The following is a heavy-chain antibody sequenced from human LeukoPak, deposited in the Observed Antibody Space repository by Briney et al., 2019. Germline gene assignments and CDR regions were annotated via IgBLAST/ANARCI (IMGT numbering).Heavy chain of an antibody. CDR3: ARWLIAAAGTLTTNWFDP. J-gene: IGHJ5*02. CDR2: ISAYNGNT. Sequence: ASLKVSCKASGYTFTSYGISWVRQAPGQGLEWMGWISAYNGNTNYAQKLQGRVTMTTDTSTSTAYMELRSLRSDDTAVYYCARWLIAAAGTLTTNWFDPWGQGTLVTVSS. V-gene: IGHV1-18*01. D-gene: IGHD6-13*01. CDR1: GYTFTSYG.